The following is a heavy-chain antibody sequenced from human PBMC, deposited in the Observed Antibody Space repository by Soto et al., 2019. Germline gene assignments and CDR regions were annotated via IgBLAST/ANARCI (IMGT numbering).Heavy chain of an antibody. CDR2: ISYDGSNK. J-gene: IGHJ4*02. CDR3: ADGGGEVVVLYYFDY. CDR1: GFTFSSYA. Sequence: GGSLRLSCAASGFTFSSYAMHWVRQAPGKGLEWVAVISYDGSNKYYADSVKGRFTISRDNSKNTLYLQMNSLRAEDTAVYYCADGGGEVVVLYYFDYWGQGTLVTVSS. D-gene: IGHD3-22*01. V-gene: IGHV3-30-3*01.